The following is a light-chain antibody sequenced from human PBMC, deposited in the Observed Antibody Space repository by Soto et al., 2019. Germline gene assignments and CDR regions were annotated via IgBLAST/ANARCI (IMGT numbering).Light chain of an antibody. Sequence: QSALTQPASVSGSPGQSITLSCTGTSSDIGGYNYVSWYQQHPGKAPKLMIYDVNNRPSGVSNRFSGSKSGNKASLTISGRQDADDAAYYCTSYASGSSHLVFGGGTKLTVL. V-gene: IGLV2-14*03. CDR2: DVN. J-gene: IGLJ3*02. CDR3: TSYASGSSHLV. CDR1: SSDIGGYNY.